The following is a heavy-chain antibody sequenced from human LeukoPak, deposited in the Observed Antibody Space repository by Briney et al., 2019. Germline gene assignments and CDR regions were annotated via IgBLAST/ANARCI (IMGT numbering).Heavy chain of an antibody. V-gene: IGHV3-30*18. CDR3: AKEGPLDP. CDR1: GFTFSSYG. J-gene: IGHJ5*02. Sequence: GGSLRLSCAASGFTFSSYGMHWVRQAPGKGLEWVAVISYDGSNKYYADSVKGRFTISRDNSKNTLYLQMNSLRAEDTAVYYCAKEGPLDPWGEGTLVTVSS. CDR2: ISYDGSNK.